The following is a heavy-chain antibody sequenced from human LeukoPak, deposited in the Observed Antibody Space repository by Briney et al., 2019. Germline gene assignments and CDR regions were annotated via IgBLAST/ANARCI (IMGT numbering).Heavy chain of an antibody. CDR3: AKGLWFGELDPVDV. CDR1: GFTFSSYS. V-gene: IGHV3-21*04. D-gene: IGHD3-10*01. J-gene: IGHJ6*02. CDR2: ISSSSSYI. Sequence: GGSLRLSCAASGFTFSSYSMNWVRQAPGKGLEWVSSISSSSSYIYYADSVKGRFTISRDNAKNSLYLQMNSLRTEDTALYYCAKGLWFGELDPVDVWGQGTTVTVSS.